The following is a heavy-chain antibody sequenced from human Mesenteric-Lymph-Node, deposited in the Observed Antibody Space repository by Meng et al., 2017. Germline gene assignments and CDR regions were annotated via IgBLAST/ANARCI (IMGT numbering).Heavy chain of an antibody. V-gene: IGHV4-4*03. D-gene: IGHD6-19*01. CDR2: IPHRGSS. CDR3: ARVGQWLPIDY. CDR1: SDCNTNHNW. J-gene: IGHJ4*02. Sequence: QEQGRELGPASVEPPATPSLTRAVSSDCNTNHNWWAWVRQPPGKGLGLIGEIPHRGSSAYNPSLKSRVSMSIDKSKNQFSLKLTSVTAADTAVYYCARVGQWLPIDYWGQGTLVTVSS.